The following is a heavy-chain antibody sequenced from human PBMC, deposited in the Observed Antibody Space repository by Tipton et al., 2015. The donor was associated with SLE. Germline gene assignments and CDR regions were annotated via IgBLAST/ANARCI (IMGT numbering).Heavy chain of an antibody. D-gene: IGHD7-27*01. CDR2: INHSGST. CDR3: ARAELGDFDY. Sequence: TLSLTCTVSGASISDNYWSWIRQPPGKGLEWIGEINHSGSTNYNPSLKSRVTISVDTSKNQFSLRLSSVTAADTAVYYCARAELGDFDYWGPGSLVTVSS. CDR1: GASISDNY. J-gene: IGHJ4*02. V-gene: IGHV4-34*01.